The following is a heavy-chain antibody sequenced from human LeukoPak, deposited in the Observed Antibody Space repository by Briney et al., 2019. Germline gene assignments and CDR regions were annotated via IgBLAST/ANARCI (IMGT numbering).Heavy chain of an antibody. V-gene: IGHV4-34*01. D-gene: IGHD2-2*01. CDR1: GESFSGYY. J-gene: IGHJ5*02. CDR2: MNHSGSA. Sequence: PSETLSLTCAVYGESFSGYYWSWIRQPPGKGLEWIGEMNHSGSANYNPSLKSRVTISVDTPKNQFSLKLSSVTAADTAVYYCARRAGVPDAKADWFDPWGQGTLVTVSS. CDR3: ARRAGVPDAKADWFDP.